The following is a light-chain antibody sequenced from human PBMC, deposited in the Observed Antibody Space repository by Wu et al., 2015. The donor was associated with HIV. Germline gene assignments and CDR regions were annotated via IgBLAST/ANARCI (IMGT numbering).Light chain of an antibody. CDR1: QDVRGY. V-gene: IGKV3-11*01. CDR2: NTS. J-gene: IGKJ1*01. Sequence: EIVLTQSPATLSLSPGESATLSCRASQDVRGYLAWSQQKPGQAPRLLIFNTSNRATGVPARFSGSGSGTDFTLTISSLEPEDFALYYCQQYNNWPGTFGQGTKVEIK. CDR3: QQYNNWPGT.